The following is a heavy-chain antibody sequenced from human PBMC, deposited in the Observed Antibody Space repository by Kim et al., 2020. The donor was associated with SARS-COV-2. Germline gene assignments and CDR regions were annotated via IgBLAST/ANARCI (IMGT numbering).Heavy chain of an antibody. CDR3: GRAGTLGSSWGIYYFDY. V-gene: IGHV3-74*01. D-gene: IGHD6-13*01. Sequence: GGSLRLSCAASGFTFSSYWMHWVRQAPGKGLVWVSRISSDGSSTSYADSVKGRFTISRDNAKNTLYLQMNSLRAEDTAVYYCGRAGTLGSSWGIYYFDYWGEGTLGTVSP. CDR2: ISSDGSST. CDR1: GFTFSSYW. J-gene: IGHJ4*02.